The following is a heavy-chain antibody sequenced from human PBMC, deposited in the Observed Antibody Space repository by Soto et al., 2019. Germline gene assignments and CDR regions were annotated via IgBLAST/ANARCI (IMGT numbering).Heavy chain of an antibody. D-gene: IGHD2-15*01. CDR2: IYSGGST. V-gene: IGHV3-53*04. J-gene: IGHJ4*02. CDR1: EFTVTSNY. CDR3: ARATYCTGGNCLLDS. Sequence: VQLVESGGGLVQPGGSLRLSCAASEFTVTSNYMSWVRQAPGKGLEWVSVIYSGGSTYYADFVKGRFTISRDNSKNKVYLQMNSLRAEDTAVYYCARATYCTGGNCLLDSCGQGTLVTVSS.